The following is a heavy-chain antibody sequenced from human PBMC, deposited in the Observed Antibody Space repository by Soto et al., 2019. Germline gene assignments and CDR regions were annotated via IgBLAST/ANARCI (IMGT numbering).Heavy chain of an antibody. CDR1: GFTFSSYG. CDR2: ISYDGSNE. D-gene: IGHD3-9*01. V-gene: IGHV3-30*18. Sequence: GESLKISCAVSGFTFSSYGMHWVRQAPGKGLEWVAHISYDGSNEHYVDSAKGRFTISRDNSKNTLYLQMNSLRAEDTAVYYCAKDPGLRYFDWLLDYWGQGTLVTVSS. J-gene: IGHJ4*02. CDR3: AKDPGLRYFDWLLDY.